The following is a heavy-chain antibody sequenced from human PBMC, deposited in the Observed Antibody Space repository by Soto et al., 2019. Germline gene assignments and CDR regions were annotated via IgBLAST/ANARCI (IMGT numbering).Heavy chain of an antibody. CDR1: GFTFGSYA. V-gene: IGHV3-23*01. D-gene: IGHD6-25*01. CDR3: AKSPAAYYYYGMDV. CDR2: ISGSGGST. Sequence: PGGSLRLSCAASGFTFGSYAMSWVRQAPGKGLEWVSAISGSGGSTYYADSAKGRFTISRDNSKNTLYLQMNSLRAEDTAVYYCAKSPAAYYYYGMDVWGQGTTVTDSS. J-gene: IGHJ6*02.